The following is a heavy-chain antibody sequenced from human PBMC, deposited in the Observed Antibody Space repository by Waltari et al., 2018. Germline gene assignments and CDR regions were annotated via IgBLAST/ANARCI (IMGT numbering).Heavy chain of an antibody. CDR3: ARNSKDWRSDGGLDY. CDR2: SNREGGST. Sequence: EVQLVESGGGLVQPGGSLRLSCAASGFTFSGHWMHWVRQAPGKGLVCVSRSNREGGSTSYADFVKGRFTISRDNAKNTLYLQMNSLRAEDTAVYYCARNSKDWRSDGGLDYWGQGTLVTVSS. J-gene: IGHJ4*02. CDR1: GFTFSGHW. V-gene: IGHV3-74*01. D-gene: IGHD3-16*01.